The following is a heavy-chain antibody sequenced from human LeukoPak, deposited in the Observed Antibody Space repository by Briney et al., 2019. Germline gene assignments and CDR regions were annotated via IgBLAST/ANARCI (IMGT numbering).Heavy chain of an antibody. V-gene: IGHV3-23*01. CDR3: AKYLRPKSQLVSLLFDP. CDR2: ISGSGGST. Sequence: GGSLRLSCAASGYTFSSYAMSWVRQAPGKGLEFVSAISGSGGSTYYADSVKGLYTISRDNSKNTLYLQMNSLRAEDTAVYYCAKYLRPKSQLVSLLFDPWGQGTLVTVSS. CDR1: GYTFSSYA. J-gene: IGHJ5*02. D-gene: IGHD6-13*01.